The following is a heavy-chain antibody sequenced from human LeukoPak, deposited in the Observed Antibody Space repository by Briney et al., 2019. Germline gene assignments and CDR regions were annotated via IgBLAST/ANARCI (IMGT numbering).Heavy chain of an antibody. CDR3: AKVITGGPIAVAGTFVFDY. Sequence: PGGSLRLSCAASGFTFSSYAMSWVRQAPGKGLEWVSAISGSGGSTYYADSVKGRFTISRDNSKNTLYLQMNSLRAEDTAVYYCAKVITGGPIAVAGTFVFDYWGQGTLVTVSS. D-gene: IGHD6-19*01. CDR1: GFTFSSYA. J-gene: IGHJ4*02. CDR2: ISGSGGST. V-gene: IGHV3-23*01.